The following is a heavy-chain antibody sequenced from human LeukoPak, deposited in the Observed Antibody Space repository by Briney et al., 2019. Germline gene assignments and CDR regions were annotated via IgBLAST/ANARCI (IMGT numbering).Heavy chain of an antibody. CDR2: ISSSSSYI. CDR1: GFTFSSYS. V-gene: IGHV3-21*01. D-gene: IGHD1-1*01. CDR3: ARGTTGTSKNFDY. J-gene: IGHJ4*02. Sequence: PGGSLRLSCAASGFTFSSYSMNWVRQAPGKGLEWVSSISSSSSYIYYADSVKGRFTISRDNAKNSLYLQMNSLRAEDTAVYYCARGTTGTSKNFDYWGQGTLSPSPQ.